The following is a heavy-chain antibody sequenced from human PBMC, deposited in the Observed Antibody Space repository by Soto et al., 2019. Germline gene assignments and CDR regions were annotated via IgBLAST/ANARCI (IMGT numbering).Heavy chain of an antibody. J-gene: IGHJ3*02. D-gene: IGHD3-22*01. Sequence: EVQLVESGGGLVQPGRSLRLSCAASGFTFDDYAMHWVRQAPGKGLQWVSGISWNSGSLGYADSVKGRFTISRDNAKNSLYLHMSSLRAEDTALYYCSKDTGRYYDSSGYTDAFDIWGHGTMVTVSS. V-gene: IGHV3-9*01. CDR2: ISWNSGSL. CDR3: SKDTGRYYDSSGYTDAFDI. CDR1: GFTFDDYA.